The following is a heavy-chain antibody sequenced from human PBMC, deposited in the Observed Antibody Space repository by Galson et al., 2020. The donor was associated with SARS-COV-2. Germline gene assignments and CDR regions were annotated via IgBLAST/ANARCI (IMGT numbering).Heavy chain of an antibody. V-gene: IGHV4-39*07. CDR1: SGSITSSSYY. D-gene: IGHD6-13*01. J-gene: IGHJ4*02. Sequence: SETLSLTCTVSSGSITSSSYYWGWIRQPPGKGLEWIGSIYYSGSTYYNPSLKSRVTISLDTSKNQFSLKLSSVTAADTAIYYCAHAAGTFRDYWGQGTLVTVSS. CDR3: AHAAGTFRDY. CDR2: IYYSGST.